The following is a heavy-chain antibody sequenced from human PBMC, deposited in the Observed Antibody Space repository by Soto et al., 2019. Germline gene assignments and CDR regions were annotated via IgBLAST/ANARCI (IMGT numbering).Heavy chain of an antibody. CDR3: AKRGYSSSWYGFDY. V-gene: IGHV3-48*02. Sequence: EVQLVESGGGLVQPGGSLRLSCAASGFTFSSYSMNWVRQAPGKGLEWVSYISSSSSTIYYADSVKGRFTISRDNAKNSLYLQMNSLRDEDTAVYYCAKRGYSSSWYGFDYWGQGTLVTVSS. CDR1: GFTFSSYS. D-gene: IGHD6-13*01. CDR2: ISSSSSTI. J-gene: IGHJ4*02.